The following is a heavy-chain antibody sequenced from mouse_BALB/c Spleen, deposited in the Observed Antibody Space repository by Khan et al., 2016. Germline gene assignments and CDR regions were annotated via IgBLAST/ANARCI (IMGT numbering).Heavy chain of an antibody. D-gene: IGHD4-1*01. CDR2: VNPNIGGA. CDR1: GYTFTDYT. Sequence: VQLQQSGPELVKPGASVKISCKTSGYTFTDYTIHWVKQSHGKSLEWIGNVNPNIGGASYSQKFKGKATLTVDRSSNTAYMELRSLTSEDSAVYYCARRTGFDYWGQGTTLTVSS. J-gene: IGHJ2*01. V-gene: IGHV1-22*01. CDR3: ARRTGFDY.